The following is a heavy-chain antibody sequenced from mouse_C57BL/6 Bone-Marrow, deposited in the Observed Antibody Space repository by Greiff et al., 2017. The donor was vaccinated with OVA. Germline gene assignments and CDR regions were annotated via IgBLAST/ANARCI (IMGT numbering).Heavy chain of an antibody. Sequence: VQLVESGGGLVKPGGSLKLSCAASGFTFSSYAMSWVRQTPEKRLEWVATISDGGSYTYYPDNVKGRFTISRDNAKNNLYLQMSHLKSEDTAMYYCARGLFDYWGQGTTLTVSS. CDR3: ARGLFDY. CDR1: GFTFSSYA. CDR2: ISDGGSYT. V-gene: IGHV5-4*01. J-gene: IGHJ2*01.